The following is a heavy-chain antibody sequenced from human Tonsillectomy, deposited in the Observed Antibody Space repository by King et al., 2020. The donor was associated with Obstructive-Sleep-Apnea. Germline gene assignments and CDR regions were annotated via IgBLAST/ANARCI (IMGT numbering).Heavy chain of an antibody. D-gene: IGHD6-13*01. Sequence: VQLVESGGGLVKPGGSLRLSCAASGFTFSSYSMNWVRQAPGKGLGWVSSISSSSSYISYADSVKGRFTVSRDNAKNSLYLQMNSLRAEDTAVYYCARERPGYSSSWYDYWGQGTLVTVSS. CDR1: GFTFSSYS. CDR2: ISSSSSYI. J-gene: IGHJ4*02. V-gene: IGHV3-21*01. CDR3: ARERPGYSSSWYDY.